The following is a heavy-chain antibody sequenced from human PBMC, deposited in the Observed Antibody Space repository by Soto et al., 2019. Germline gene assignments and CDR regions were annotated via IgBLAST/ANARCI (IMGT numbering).Heavy chain of an antibody. CDR1: GYSFTSYW. CDR3: ARPGAARRSPAVYYFDY. D-gene: IGHD6-6*01. J-gene: IGHJ4*02. V-gene: IGHV5-51*01. CDR2: IYPGDSDT. Sequence: GESLKISCKGSGYSFTSYWIGWVRQMPGKGLEWMGIIYPGDSDTRYSPSFQGQVTISADKSISTAYLQWSSLKASDTAMYYCARPGAARRSPAVYYFDYWGQGTLVTVSS.